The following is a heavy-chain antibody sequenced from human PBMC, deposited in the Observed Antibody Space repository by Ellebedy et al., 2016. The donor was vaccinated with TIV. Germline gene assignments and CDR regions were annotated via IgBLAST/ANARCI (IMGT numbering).Heavy chain of an antibody. Sequence: GESLKISXKDSGYSFTNYWIGWVRQMPGKGLEWMGIIYPGDSDTRYSPSFQGQVTISADKSINTAYLQWSSLKASDAAMYYCARRGPYGPGYTDYWGQGTLVTVSS. V-gene: IGHV5-51*01. D-gene: IGHD3-10*01. J-gene: IGHJ4*02. CDR3: ARRGPYGPGYTDY. CDR1: GYSFTNYW. CDR2: IYPGDSDT.